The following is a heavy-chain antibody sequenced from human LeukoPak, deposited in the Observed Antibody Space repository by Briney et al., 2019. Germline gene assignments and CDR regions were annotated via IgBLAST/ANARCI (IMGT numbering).Heavy chain of an antibody. D-gene: IGHD1-7*01. CDR2: IYSSDAT. CDR1: GFTLTRNH. V-gene: IGHV3-66*01. Sequence: PGRSLRLSCAASGFTLTRNHMNWVRQVPGKGLEWVSIIYSSDATYYADSVKGRFTVSRDKAKNTLYLQMNSLRADDTAVYYCAKGGNWNYFGDYWGQGTLVTVSS. CDR3: AKGGNWNYFGDY. J-gene: IGHJ4*02.